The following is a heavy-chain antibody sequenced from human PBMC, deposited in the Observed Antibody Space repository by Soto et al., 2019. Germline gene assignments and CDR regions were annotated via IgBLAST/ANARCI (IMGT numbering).Heavy chain of an antibody. J-gene: IGHJ4*02. CDR3: ARVIASAADFDH. D-gene: IGHD6-13*01. V-gene: IGHV1-18*01. CDR2: ISAYNRNT. Sequence: QVQLVQSGAEVKKPGASVKVSCKASGSTFTSYGLSWVRQAPGQDLEWMGWISAYNRNTNYAQKRQGRVTKTTDTCPSRAYMELRSVRSDDTAVFCWARVIASAADFDHWGKGNRVPVSS. CDR1: GSTFTSYG.